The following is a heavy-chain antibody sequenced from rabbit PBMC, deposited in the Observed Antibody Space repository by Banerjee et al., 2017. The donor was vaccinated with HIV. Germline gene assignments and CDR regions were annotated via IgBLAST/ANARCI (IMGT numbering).Heavy chain of an antibody. CDR2: IDPVFGIT. D-gene: IGHD4-2*01. CDR3: ARDGAGAGIGSFDL. Sequence: QLEESAGGLVQPGGSLKLSCKASGFTLSSYYMNWVRQAPGKGLEWIGYIDPVFGITYYANWVNGRFSISRENAQNTVFLQMTSLTAADTATYFCARDGAGAGIGSFDLWGQGTLVTVS. CDR1: GFTLSSYY. J-gene: IGHJ4*01. V-gene: IGHV1S7*01.